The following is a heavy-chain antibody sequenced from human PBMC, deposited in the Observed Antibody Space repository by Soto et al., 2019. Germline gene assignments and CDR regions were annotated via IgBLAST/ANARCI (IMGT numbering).Heavy chain of an antibody. Sequence: ASVKVSCTASGYTFTAYAMHWVRQAPGQILEWMGWINAANGNTEYSQKFQGRVTITRDTSASTAYMELTSLTSEDTAMYYCARATGGYYGSGSSYFSYYSDYWGQGSLVTVSS. CDR3: ARATGGYYGSGSSYFSYYSDY. J-gene: IGHJ4*02. CDR1: GYTFTAYA. V-gene: IGHV1-3*01. CDR2: INAANGNT. D-gene: IGHD3-10*01.